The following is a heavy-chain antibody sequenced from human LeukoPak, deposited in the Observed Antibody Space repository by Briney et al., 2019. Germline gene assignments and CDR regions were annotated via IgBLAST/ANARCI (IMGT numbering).Heavy chain of an antibody. CDR2: ISAYNGNT. CDR3: AREGYYDSSGYSQVYYYYYGMDV. CDR1: GYTFTSYG. D-gene: IGHD3-22*01. Sequence: GASLKVSCKASGYTFTSYGISRVRQAPGQGLEWMGWISAYNGNTNYAQNLQDRVTVTTDTSTSTAYMELRSLRADDTAVYYCAREGYYDSSGYSQVYYYYYGMDVWGQGTTVTVSS. J-gene: IGHJ6*02. V-gene: IGHV1-18*01.